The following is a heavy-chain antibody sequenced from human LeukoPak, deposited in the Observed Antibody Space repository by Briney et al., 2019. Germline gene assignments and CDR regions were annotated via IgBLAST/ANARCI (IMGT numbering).Heavy chain of an antibody. Sequence: SETLSLTCAVYGGSFSGYYWSWIRQPPGKGLEWIGSIYYSGSTYYNPSLKSRVTISVDTSKNQFSLKLSSVTAADTAVYYCARGRYVLLWFGESSPPHYFDYWGQGTLVTVSS. V-gene: IGHV4-34*01. J-gene: IGHJ4*02. CDR3: ARGRYVLLWFGESSPPHYFDY. CDR2: IYYSGST. CDR1: GGSFSGYY. D-gene: IGHD3-10*01.